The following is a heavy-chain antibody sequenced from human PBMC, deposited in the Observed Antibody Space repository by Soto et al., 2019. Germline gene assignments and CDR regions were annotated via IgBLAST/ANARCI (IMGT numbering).Heavy chain of an antibody. V-gene: IGHV3-23*01. CDR2: IGGTAQYT. CDR1: GFIFQNFV. Sequence: EVQLLETGGGLVQPGGSLRLSCKASGFIFQNFVINWVRQAPGKGLEWVSIIGGTAQYTFYADSVRGRFTFSRDNSENTVYLEMNSLRAEDTAIYFCAKGGTSHIYGIAVWGPGTTVIVSS. D-gene: IGHD2-2*01. CDR3: AKGGTSHIYGIAV. J-gene: IGHJ6*02.